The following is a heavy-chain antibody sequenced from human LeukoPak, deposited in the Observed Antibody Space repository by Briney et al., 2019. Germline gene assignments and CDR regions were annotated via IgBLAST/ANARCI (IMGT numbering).Heavy chain of an antibody. V-gene: IGHV1-69*05. J-gene: IGHJ4*02. CDR3: ARESDYDILTGYYKRAYYFDY. CDR1: GGTFSSYA. Sequence: GASVEVSCKASGGTFSSYAISWVRQAPGQGLEWMGRIIPIFGTANYAQKFQGRVTITTDESTSTAYMELSSLRSEDTAVYYCARESDYDILTGYYKRAYYFDYWGQGTLVTVSS. D-gene: IGHD3-9*01. CDR2: IIPIFGTA.